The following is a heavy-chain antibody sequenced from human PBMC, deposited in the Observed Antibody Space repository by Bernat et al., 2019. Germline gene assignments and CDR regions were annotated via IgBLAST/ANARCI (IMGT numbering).Heavy chain of an antibody. V-gene: IGHV3-30*18. D-gene: IGHD2-8*02. J-gene: IGHJ4*02. CDR2: ISYDGSNK. CDR1: GFTFSSYG. CDR3: AKVNGGVATPRDVY. Sequence: QVQLVESGGGVVQPGRSLRLSCAASGFTFSSYGMHWVRQAPGKGLEWVAVISYDGSNKYYADSVKGRFTISRDNSKNTLYLQMNSLRPEDTAVYYCAKVNGGVATPRDVYWGQGTLVSVSS.